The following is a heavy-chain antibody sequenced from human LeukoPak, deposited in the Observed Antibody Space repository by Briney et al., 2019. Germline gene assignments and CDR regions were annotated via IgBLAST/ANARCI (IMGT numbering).Heavy chain of an antibody. CDR1: GYTFTSYD. Sequence: ASVKVSCNASGYTFTSYDNNWVRQATGQGLEWMGWMNPNSGNTGYAQKFQGRVTMTRNTSISTAYMELSSLRAEDTAVYYCARDGAVAGSYNWFDPWGQGTLVTVSS. D-gene: IGHD6-19*01. CDR3: ARDGAVAGSYNWFDP. V-gene: IGHV1-8*01. CDR2: MNPNSGNT. J-gene: IGHJ5*02.